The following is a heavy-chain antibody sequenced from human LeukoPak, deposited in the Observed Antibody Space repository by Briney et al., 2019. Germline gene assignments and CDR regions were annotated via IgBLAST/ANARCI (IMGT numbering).Heavy chain of an antibody. J-gene: IGHJ4*02. V-gene: IGHV3-21*01. CDR3: ARDPAAQNQRLYYFDY. CDR2: ISSSSSYI. CDR1: GFTFSRQA. D-gene: IGHD3-22*01. Sequence: GGSLRLSCAASGFTFSRQAMSWVRQAPGKGLEWVSSISSSSSYIYYADSVKGRFTISRDNAKNSLYLQMNSLRAEDTAVYYCARDPAAQNQRLYYFDYWGQGTLVTVSS.